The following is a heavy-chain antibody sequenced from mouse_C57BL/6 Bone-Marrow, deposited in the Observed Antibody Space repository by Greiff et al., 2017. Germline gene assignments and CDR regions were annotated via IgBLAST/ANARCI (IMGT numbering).Heavy chain of an antibody. Sequence: EVKVVESGGGLVKPGGSLKLSCAASGFTFSSYAMSWVRQTPEKRLEWVATISDGGSYTYYPDNVKGRFTISRDNAKNNLYLQMSHLKSEDTAMYYCAREGTGNWYFDVWGTGTTVTVSS. D-gene: IGHD4-1*01. CDR2: ISDGGSYT. V-gene: IGHV5-4*01. J-gene: IGHJ1*03. CDR3: AREGTGNWYFDV. CDR1: GFTFSSYA.